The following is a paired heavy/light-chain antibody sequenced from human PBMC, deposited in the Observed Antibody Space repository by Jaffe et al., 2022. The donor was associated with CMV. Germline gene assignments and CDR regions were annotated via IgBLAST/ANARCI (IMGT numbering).Light chain of an antibody. CDR1: SSDVGGYNY. CDR2: DVA. Sequence: QSALTQPASVSGSPGQSITISCTGTSSDVGGYNYVSWYQQHPGKAPKLMIYDVAHRPSGVSNRFSGSKSGNTASLTISGLQAEDEADYYCISYTTSTTLVFGGGTKLTVL. V-gene: IGLV2-14*03. CDR3: ISYTTSTTLV. J-gene: IGLJ3*02.
Heavy chain of an antibody. V-gene: IGHV1-46*01. CDR1: GYTFTNYY. J-gene: IGHJ4*02. CDR2: INPSGGGP. D-gene: IGHD3-3*01. Sequence: QVRLMQSGTEVKEPGASVKFSCKASGYTFTNYYIHWVRQAPGQGLEWMGIINPSGGGPSYAQKFHGRVTMTSDTSTSTVYMELSSLRSEDTAVYYCARSLEWLIGGPELDYWGQGTLVTVSS. CDR3: ARSLEWLIGGPELDY.